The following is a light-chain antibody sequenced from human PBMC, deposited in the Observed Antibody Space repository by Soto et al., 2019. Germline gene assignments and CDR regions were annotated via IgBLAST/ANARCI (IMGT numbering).Light chain of an antibody. Sequence: DIQMTQSPSSLSASVGDRVIITCRASQSISSHLNWYQQKPGKAPKLLIYAAFSLQSGVPSRFSGSGSGTDFTLTISSLQPEDFATYYCQQSYSTPYTFGQGTKLEIK. J-gene: IGKJ2*01. CDR1: QSISSH. V-gene: IGKV1-39*01. CDR3: QQSYSTPYT. CDR2: AAF.